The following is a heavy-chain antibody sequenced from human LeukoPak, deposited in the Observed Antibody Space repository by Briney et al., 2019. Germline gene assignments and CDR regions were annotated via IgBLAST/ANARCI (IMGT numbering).Heavy chain of an antibody. D-gene: IGHD1-7*01. V-gene: IGHV4-59*01. CDR2: IYSDGTT. CDR1: GASTTSYY. CDR3: AREELLKYVAY. J-gene: IGHJ4*02. Sequence: SETLSLTCSVSGASTTSYYWNWIRQAPGKGLEWIGYIYSDGTTSYSPSLRSRVTISIDTSRNQFSLKLSSVTAADTAVYYCAREELLKYVAYWGQGTLVTVSS.